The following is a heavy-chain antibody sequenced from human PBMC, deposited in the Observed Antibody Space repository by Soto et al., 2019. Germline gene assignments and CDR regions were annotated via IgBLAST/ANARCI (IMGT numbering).Heavy chain of an antibody. CDR3: ARGATVTTMGYYYMDV. CDR2: INHSGST. D-gene: IGHD4-17*01. CDR1: GGSFSGYY. Sequence: SETLSLTCAVYGGSFSGYYWSWIRQPPGKGLEWIGEINHSGSTNYNPSLKSRVTISVDTSKNQFSLKLSSVTAADTAVYYCARGATVTTMGYYYMDVWGKGTTVTVSS. V-gene: IGHV4-34*01. J-gene: IGHJ6*03.